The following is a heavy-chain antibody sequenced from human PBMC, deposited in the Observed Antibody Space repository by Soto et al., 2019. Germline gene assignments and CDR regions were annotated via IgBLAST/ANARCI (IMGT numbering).Heavy chain of an antibody. V-gene: IGHV1-2*02. CDR2: INPNSGGT. D-gene: IGHD5-18*01. J-gene: IGHJ4*02. CDR3: ARGRGDTAMVGY. Sequence: ASGKVSCKASGYTFTGYYMHWVRQAPGQGLEWMGWINPNSGGTNYAQKFQGRVTMTRDTSISTAYMELSRLRSDDTAVYYCARGRGDTAMVGYWGQGTLVTVSS. CDR1: GYTFTGYY.